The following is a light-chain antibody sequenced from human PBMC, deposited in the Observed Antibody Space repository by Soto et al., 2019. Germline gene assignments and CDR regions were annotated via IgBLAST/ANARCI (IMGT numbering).Light chain of an antibody. V-gene: IGLV2-8*01. CDR1: GSDVGGYNY. CDR2: EVS. CDR3: SSYAGSNFWV. Sequence: QALLTQPPSASGSPGQSVTISCTGTGSDVGGYNYVSWYQQHPGKAPKLIIYEVSQRPSGVPDRFSGSKSGNTASLTVSGLQAEDEADYYCSSYAGSNFWVFGGGTQLTVL. J-gene: IGLJ3*02.